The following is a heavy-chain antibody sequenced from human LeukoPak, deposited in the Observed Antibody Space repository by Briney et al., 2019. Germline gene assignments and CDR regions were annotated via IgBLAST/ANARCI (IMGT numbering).Heavy chain of an antibody. D-gene: IGHD6-13*01. CDR1: GGSISSYY. CDR2: IYYSGST. Sequence: SETLSLTCTVSGGSISSYYWSWIRQPPGTGLEWIGYIYYSGSTNYNPSLKSRVTISVDTSKNQFSLKLSSVTAADTAVYYCAKEGAAPGPDFDYWGQGTLVIVSS. J-gene: IGHJ4*02. CDR3: AKEGAAPGPDFDY. V-gene: IGHV4-59*12.